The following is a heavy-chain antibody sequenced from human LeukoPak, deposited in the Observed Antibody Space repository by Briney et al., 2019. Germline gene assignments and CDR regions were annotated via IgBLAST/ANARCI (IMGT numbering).Heavy chain of an antibody. CDR3: ARVRVNSCDY. D-gene: IGHD2-15*01. J-gene: IGHJ4*02. Sequence: ASVTISCKTSGYAVSDYYMHWVRQSPGQGLEWMGWIRGDTGDTDSPQKFRGRVTLTRDTSTDTAYLELSRLRYDDTAIYFCARVRVNSCDYWGQGTLVTVSS. V-gene: IGHV1-2*02. CDR2: IRGDTGDT. CDR1: GYAVSDYY.